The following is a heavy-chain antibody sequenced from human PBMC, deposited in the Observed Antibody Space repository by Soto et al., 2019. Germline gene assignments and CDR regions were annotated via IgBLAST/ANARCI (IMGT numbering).Heavy chain of an antibody. V-gene: IGHV4-39*01. D-gene: IGHD3-22*01. CDR2: IYYSGST. J-gene: IGHJ4*02. Sequence: SETLSLTCTVSGGSISSSSYYWGWIRQPPGKGLEWIGSIYYSGSTYYNPSLKSRVTISVDTSKNQFSLKLSSVTAADTAVYYCERIAYSDSSGYYQVYYFDYWGQGTLVTVSS. CDR3: ERIAYSDSSGYYQVYYFDY. CDR1: GGSISSSSYY.